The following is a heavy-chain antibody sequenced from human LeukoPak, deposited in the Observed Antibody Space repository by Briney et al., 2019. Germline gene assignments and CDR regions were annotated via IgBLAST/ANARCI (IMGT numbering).Heavy chain of an antibody. V-gene: IGHV3-74*01. Sequence: GGSLRLSRVASGFSFSSYWINWVRQCPGKGLFWVARITNDESSANYAVSVNGRFTISSDHAESTVYLQMNSWTAEDTAVYYSARDGGFSTPFDYWGQGTLVTVSS. CDR2: ITNDESSA. D-gene: IGHD2-15*01. CDR1: GFSFSSYW. J-gene: IGHJ4*02. CDR3: ARDGGFSTPFDY.